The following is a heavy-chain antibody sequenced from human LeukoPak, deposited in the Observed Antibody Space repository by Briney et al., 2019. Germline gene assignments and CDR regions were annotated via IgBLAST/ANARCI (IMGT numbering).Heavy chain of an antibody. CDR2: ISGSGVTT. CDR1: GFTFNTYT. CDR3: AKAPYCGGDCYNLDS. J-gene: IGHJ4*02. D-gene: IGHD2-21*02. V-gene: IGHV3-23*01. Sequence: GGSLRLSCEASGFTFNTYTMNWARQGPGKGLEWVSAISGSGVTTYYADSVKGRFTISRDKAKNTLYLQMNSLRAEDTAVYYCAKAPYCGGDCYNLDSWGQGTLVTVSS.